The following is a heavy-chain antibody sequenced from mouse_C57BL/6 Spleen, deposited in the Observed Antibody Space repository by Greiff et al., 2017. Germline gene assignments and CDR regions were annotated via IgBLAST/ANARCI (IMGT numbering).Heavy chain of an antibody. Sequence: VQLQQSGAELARPGASVKLSCKASGYTFTSYGISWVKQRPGQGLEWIGEIYPRSGNTYYNEKFKGKATLTADKSSSTAYMELRSLTSEDSAVYFCARCDYGSSPYWYFDVWGTGTTVTVSS. V-gene: IGHV1-81*01. CDR1: GYTFTSYG. CDR3: ARCDYGSSPYWYFDV. D-gene: IGHD1-1*01. J-gene: IGHJ1*03. CDR2: IYPRSGNT.